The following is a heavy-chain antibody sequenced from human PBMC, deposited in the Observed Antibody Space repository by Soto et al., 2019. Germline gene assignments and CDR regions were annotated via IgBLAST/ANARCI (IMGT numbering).Heavy chain of an antibody. Sequence: QLQLQESGPGLVKPSETLSLTCTVSGGSISSSSYYWGWIRQPPGKGLEWIGSIYYRGNTYYNPSLKSRVTVSVDTSKTQFSLKLSSVTAADTAVYYCAREGGGDCSGGSCQVDYWGQGTLVTVSS. CDR2: IYYRGNT. V-gene: IGHV4-39*02. D-gene: IGHD2-15*01. J-gene: IGHJ4*02. CDR1: GGSISSSSYY. CDR3: AREGGGDCSGGSCQVDY.